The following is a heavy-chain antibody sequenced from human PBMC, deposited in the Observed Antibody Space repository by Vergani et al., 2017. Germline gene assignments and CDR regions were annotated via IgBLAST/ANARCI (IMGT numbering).Heavy chain of an antibody. CDR2: INPSGGST. J-gene: IGHJ6*02. D-gene: IGHD6-6*01. V-gene: IGHV1-46*03. CDR1: GYTFTSYY. Sequence: QVQLVQSGAEVKKPGASVKVSCKASGYTFTSYYMHWVRQAPGQGLEWMGIINPSGGSTSYAQKFQGRVTMTRDTSTSTVYMEMSSLRSEDTAVYYWARVRWVNLREAAHSMDVWGQGTTVTVSS. CDR3: ARVRWVNLREAAHSMDV.